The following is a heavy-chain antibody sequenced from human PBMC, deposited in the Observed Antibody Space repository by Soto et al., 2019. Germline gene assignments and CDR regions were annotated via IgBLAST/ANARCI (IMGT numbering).Heavy chain of an antibody. CDR2: ISSSGGST. V-gene: IGHV3-23*01. D-gene: IGHD4-17*01. CDR3: AKDPNGDYVGAFEM. Sequence: EVQLLESGGGLVQPGGSLRLSCAASGFTFSNYAMSWVRQAPGGGPEWVSGISSSGGSTYYADSVKGRFTISRDHSKNTLSLQMNNLRAEDTAVYYCAKDPNGDYVGAFEMRGQGTMVTVSS. J-gene: IGHJ3*02. CDR1: GFTFSNYA.